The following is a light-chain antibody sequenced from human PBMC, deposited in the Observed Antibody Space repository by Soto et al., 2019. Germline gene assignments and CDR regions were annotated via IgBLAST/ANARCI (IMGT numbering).Light chain of an antibody. CDR3: QQYGRSPWT. J-gene: IGKJ1*01. CDR2: GAS. Sequence: EIVMTQSPATLSVSPWERATLSCRASQSVSSNLAWYQQKPGQAPRLLIYGASSRATGIPDRFSGSGSGTDVILTISRLEPEDFAVYYCQQYGRSPWTFGQGTKVDIK. CDR1: QSVSSN. V-gene: IGKV3-20*01.